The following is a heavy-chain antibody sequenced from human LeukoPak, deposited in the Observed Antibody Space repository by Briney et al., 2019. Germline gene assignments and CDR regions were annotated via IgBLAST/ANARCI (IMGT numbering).Heavy chain of an antibody. D-gene: IGHD3-10*01. V-gene: IGHV3-21*04. J-gene: IGHJ3*02. CDR3: AKFGLAGSGRYHDAFDI. CDR1: GFTFSTYS. CDR2: ISRSSSSI. Sequence: GGSLRLSCAASGFTFSTYSMYWVRQAPGKGLEWVSSISRSSSSINYADSVKGRFTISRDNAKNSLYLQMNSLRAEDTAVYYCAKFGLAGSGRYHDAFDIWGQGTMVTVSS.